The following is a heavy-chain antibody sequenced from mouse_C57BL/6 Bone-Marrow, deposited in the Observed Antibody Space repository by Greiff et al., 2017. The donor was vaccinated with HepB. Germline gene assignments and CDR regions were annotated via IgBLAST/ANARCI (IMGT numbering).Heavy chain of an antibody. J-gene: IGHJ2*01. CDR2: IRNKANGYTT. CDR3: ARYGSVLDY. V-gene: IGHV7-3*01. Sequence: EVKLQESGGGLVQPGGSLSLSCAASGFTFTDYYMSWVRQPPGKALEWLGFIRNKANGYTTEYSASVKGRFTISRDNSQSILYLQMNALRAEDSATYYCARYGSVLDYWGQGTTLTVSS. CDR1: GFTFTDYY.